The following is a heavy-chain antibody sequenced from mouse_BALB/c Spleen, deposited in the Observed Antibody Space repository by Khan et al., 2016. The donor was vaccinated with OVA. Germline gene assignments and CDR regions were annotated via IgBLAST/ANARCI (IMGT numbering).Heavy chain of an antibody. V-gene: IGHV3-6*02. J-gene: IGHJ1*01. CDR3: ARDYRPRYFDV. CDR2: ISYDGSN. Sequence: EVQLVESGPGLVKPSQSLSLTCSVTGYSITSGYYWNWIRQFPGNKLEWMGYISYDGSNNYNPSLKNRISITRDTSKNQFFLKLNSVTTEDTATYYCARDYRPRYFDVWGAGTTVTVSS. CDR1: GYSITSGYY.